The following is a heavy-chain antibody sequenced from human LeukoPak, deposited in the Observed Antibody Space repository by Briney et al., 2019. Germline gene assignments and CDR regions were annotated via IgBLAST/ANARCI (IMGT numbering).Heavy chain of an antibody. V-gene: IGHV4-34*01. CDR3: ARQRYGDSISPYYFDY. Sequence: SETLSLTCAVYGGSFSGYYWSWIRQPPGKGLEWIGEINHRGSTNYNPSLKSRVTISVDTSNNQFSLKLSFVTAADTAVYYCARQRYGDSISPYYFDYWGQGTLVTVSS. D-gene: IGHD4-17*01. J-gene: IGHJ4*02. CDR1: GGSFSGYY. CDR2: INHRGST.